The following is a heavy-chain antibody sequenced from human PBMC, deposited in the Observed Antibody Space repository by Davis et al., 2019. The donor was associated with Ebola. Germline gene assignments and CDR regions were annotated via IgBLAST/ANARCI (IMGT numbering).Heavy chain of an antibody. Sequence: GESLKISCAASGFTFSSYGMHWVRQAPGKGLEWVAVIWYDGSNKYYADSVKGRFTISRDNSKNTLYLQMNSLRAEDTAVYYCAKGRLRYFDWLSQNWFDPWGQGTLVTVSS. D-gene: IGHD3-9*01. CDR1: GFTFSSYG. V-gene: IGHV3-30*02. J-gene: IGHJ5*02. CDR2: IWYDGSNK. CDR3: AKGRLRYFDWLSQNWFDP.